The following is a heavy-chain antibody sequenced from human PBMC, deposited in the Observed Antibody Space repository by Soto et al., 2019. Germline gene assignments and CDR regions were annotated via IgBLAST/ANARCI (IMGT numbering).Heavy chain of an antibody. D-gene: IGHD5-18*01. CDR1: GGSISSSNW. Sequence: PSETLSLTCAVSGGSISSSNWWSWIRQPPGKGLEWIGYIYYSGSTYYNQSLKSRVTISVDTSKHQFSLKLSSVTAADTAVYYCARDSLETAFDYWGQGTLVTVSS. CDR3: ARDSLETAFDY. CDR2: IYYSGST. J-gene: IGHJ4*02. V-gene: IGHV4-30-4*01.